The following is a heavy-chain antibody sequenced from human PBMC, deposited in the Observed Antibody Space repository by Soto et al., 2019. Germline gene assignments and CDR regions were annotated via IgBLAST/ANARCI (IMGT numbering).Heavy chain of an antibody. CDR3: VNPLTPSAAATDRDN. CDR2: ISDTGGTI. Sequence: GGSLRLSCVASGFIFSDYAMTWVRQAPGKGLEWVSVISDTGGTIYYADSVKGRFTISRDNSKNSLYLQLNSLRADDTAIYYCVNPLTPSAAATDRDNRGKGALGTVSS. CDR1: GFIFSDYA. J-gene: IGHJ4*02. D-gene: IGHD2-2*01. V-gene: IGHV3-23*01.